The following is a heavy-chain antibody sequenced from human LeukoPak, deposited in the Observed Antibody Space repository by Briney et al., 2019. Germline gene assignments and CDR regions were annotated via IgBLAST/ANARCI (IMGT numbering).Heavy chain of an antibody. Sequence: GGSLRLSCAGSRFTFSNYGMHWVRQAPGKGLEWVAVISIDGGEKHYGDSVRGRFTISRDNSKNMLYLQMNSLRVEDTAVYYCANPQSRGYDYLDYWGQGTLVTVSS. CDR3: ANPQSRGYDYLDY. CDR1: RFTFSNYG. J-gene: IGHJ4*02. D-gene: IGHD5-12*01. V-gene: IGHV3-30*18. CDR2: ISIDGGEK.